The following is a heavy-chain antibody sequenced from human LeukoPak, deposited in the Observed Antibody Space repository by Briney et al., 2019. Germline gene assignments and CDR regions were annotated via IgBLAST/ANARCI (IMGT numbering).Heavy chain of an antibody. CDR2: ISSSSSTV. V-gene: IGHV3-48*01. CDR1: GFTFSTFT. Sequence: PGGSLRLSCAASGFTFSTFTMNWVRQAPGKGLEWVSYISSSSSTVYYADSVTGRFTISRDNAKNSLYLQMSSLRAEDTAVYYCARDRGGDYGDLFDYWGQGTLVTVSS. D-gene: IGHD4-17*01. CDR3: ARDRGGDYGDLFDY. J-gene: IGHJ4*02.